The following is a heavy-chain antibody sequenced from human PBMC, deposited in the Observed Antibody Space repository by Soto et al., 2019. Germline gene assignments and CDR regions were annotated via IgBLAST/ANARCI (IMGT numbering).Heavy chain of an antibody. CDR3: ATIAPIAAAGIRGSAWFDP. V-gene: IGHV4-34*01. J-gene: IGHJ5*02. CDR1: GGSFSGYY. D-gene: IGHD6-13*01. Sequence: SETLSLTCAVYGGSFSGYYWSWLRQPPGKGLEWIGEINHSGSTNYNPSLKSRVTISVDTSKNQFSLKLGSVTAADTAVYYCATIAPIAAAGIRGSAWFDPWGQGTLVTVSS. CDR2: INHSGST.